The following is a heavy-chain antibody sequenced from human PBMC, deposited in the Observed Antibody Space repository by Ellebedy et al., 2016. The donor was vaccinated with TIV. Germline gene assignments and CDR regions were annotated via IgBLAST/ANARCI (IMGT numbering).Heavy chain of an antibody. CDR3: ARAAVESRSDY. Sequence: AASVKVSCNASAYTFTNYGISWVRQAPGQGLEWMGWFSTYNGNTNYAQKLQGRVTMTTDTSTSTAYMELRSLRSDDTAVYYCARAAVESRSDYWGQGTLVTVSS. D-gene: IGHD3-3*01. V-gene: IGHV1-18*01. J-gene: IGHJ4*02. CDR1: AYTFTNYG. CDR2: FSTYNGNT.